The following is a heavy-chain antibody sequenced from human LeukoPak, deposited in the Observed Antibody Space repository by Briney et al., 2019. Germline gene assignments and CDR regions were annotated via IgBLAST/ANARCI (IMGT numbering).Heavy chain of an antibody. CDR1: GFTVSSNY. Sequence: GGSLRLSCAASGFTVSSNYMSWVRQAPGKGLEWVSVIYSGGSTYYADSVKGRFTISRDNSKNTLYLQMSSLRAEDTAVYYCARERPYGDYVYYGMDVWGQGTTVTVSS. D-gene: IGHD4-17*01. CDR2: IYSGGST. J-gene: IGHJ6*02. V-gene: IGHV3-53*01. CDR3: ARERPYGDYVYYGMDV.